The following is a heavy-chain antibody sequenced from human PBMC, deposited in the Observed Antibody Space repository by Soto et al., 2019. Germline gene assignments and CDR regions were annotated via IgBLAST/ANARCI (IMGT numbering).Heavy chain of an antibody. CDR3: AVDYGGNSFDY. D-gene: IGHD4-17*01. CDR1: GSSIIGYY. J-gene: IGHJ4*02. Sequence: SETLSLTCTFSGSSIIGYYWTWIRQPAGKGLEWIGRIYTSGSANYNPSLKSRVTMSADTSKNQFSLKLNSVTAADTAVYYCAVDYGGNSFDYWGQGTLVTVSS. V-gene: IGHV4-4*07. CDR2: IYTSGSA.